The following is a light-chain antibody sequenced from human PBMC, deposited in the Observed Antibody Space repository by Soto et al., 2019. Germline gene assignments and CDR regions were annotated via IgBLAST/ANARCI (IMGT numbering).Light chain of an antibody. J-gene: IGKJ4*01. CDR3: QQYAVSPQT. V-gene: IGKV3-15*01. CDR2: HVS. CDR1: QSVGPN. Sequence: EIVLTQSPATLSVSPGDSATLSCRASQSVGPNLVWYQQRFGQSPRLLIYHVSTRATGVPARFSGSGSETEFTLTISSLQPEDFAIYYCQQYAVSPQTFGGGAKVEI.